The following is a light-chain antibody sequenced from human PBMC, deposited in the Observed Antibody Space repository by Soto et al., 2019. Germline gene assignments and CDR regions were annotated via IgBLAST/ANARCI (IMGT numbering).Light chain of an antibody. CDR2: GAS. Sequence: EIVMTQSPATLSVSPGERATLSCRASQSVNSNLVWHQQRPGQAPRLLIYGASTRATGIPGRFSGSGYGTEFTLTISSLQSEDFAVYYCQQYNNWLWTFGQGTKVEIK. V-gene: IGKV3-15*01. CDR1: QSVNSN. CDR3: QQYNNWLWT. J-gene: IGKJ1*01.